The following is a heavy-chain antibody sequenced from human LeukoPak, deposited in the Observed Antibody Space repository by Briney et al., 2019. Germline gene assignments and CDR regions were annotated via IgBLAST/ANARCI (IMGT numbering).Heavy chain of an antibody. CDR1: GFTFSSYS. D-gene: IGHD2-21*02. Sequence: QSGRSLRLSCAASGFTFSSYSMHWVRQAPGKGPEWMAVISYDGSNKYYADSVKGRFTISRDNSKNTLYLQMNSLRAEDTAVYYCARDRIVVVTSSFDYWGQGTLVTVSS. J-gene: IGHJ4*02. CDR2: ISYDGSNK. V-gene: IGHV3-30*03. CDR3: ARDRIVVVTSSFDY.